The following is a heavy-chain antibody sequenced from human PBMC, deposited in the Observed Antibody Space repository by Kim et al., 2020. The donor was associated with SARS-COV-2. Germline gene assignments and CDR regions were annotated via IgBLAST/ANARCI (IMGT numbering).Heavy chain of an antibody. CDR3: AKGLGYDFWSGYPEPNY. V-gene: IGHV3-30*18. D-gene: IGHD3-3*01. J-gene: IGHJ6*01. CDR2: ISYDGSNK. CDR1: GFTFSSYG. Sequence: GGSLRLSCAASGFTFSSYGMHWVRQAPGKGLEWVAVISYDGSNKYYADSVKGRFTISRDNSKNTLYLQMNSLRAEDTAVYYCAKGLGYDFWSGYPEPNY.